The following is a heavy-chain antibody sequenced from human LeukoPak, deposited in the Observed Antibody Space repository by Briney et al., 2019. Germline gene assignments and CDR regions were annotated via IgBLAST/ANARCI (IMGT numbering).Heavy chain of an antibody. CDR3: AGDHTPLEGVIED. CDR1: GFTFSSCS. CDR2: ISSSSSYI. D-gene: IGHD3-16*02. J-gene: IGHJ4*02. V-gene: IGHV3-21*01. Sequence: GGSLRLSCAASGFTFSSCSMNWVRQAPGKGLEWVSSISSSSSYIYYADSVKGRFTISRDNAKNSLYLQMNSLRAEDTAVYYGAGDHTPLEGVIEDWGQGTLVTVSS.